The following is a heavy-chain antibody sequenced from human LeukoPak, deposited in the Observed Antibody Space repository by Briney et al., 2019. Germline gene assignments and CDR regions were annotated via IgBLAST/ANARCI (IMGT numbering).Heavy chain of an antibody. V-gene: IGHV1-46*01. CDR3: ARGGYYYDSSGYYYFAY. D-gene: IGHD3-22*01. Sequence: ASVKISCKASGYTFTSYYMHWVRQAPGQGLEWMGNINPSGGSTSYAHKFQGRVTMTRDTSTSTVYMELSSLRSEDTAVYYCARGGYYYDSSGYYYFAYWGQGTLVTVSS. CDR2: INPSGGST. CDR1: GYTFTSYY. J-gene: IGHJ4*02.